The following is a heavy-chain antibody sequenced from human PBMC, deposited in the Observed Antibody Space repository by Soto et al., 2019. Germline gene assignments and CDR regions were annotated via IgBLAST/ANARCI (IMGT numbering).Heavy chain of an antibody. V-gene: IGHV4-59*01. CDR2: ISYSGNT. J-gene: IGHJ4*02. CDR3: AGLRGYAGSPIDY. Sequence: QVQLQESGPGLVKPSETLSLTCTVSGGSIISGYWSWIRQPPGKGLEWIGYISYSGNTNYNHSLKSRVTMSVDTPKNQFSLRLSSVTTADTAVYYCAGLRGYAGSPIDYWGQGTLVTVSS. CDR1: GGSIISGY. D-gene: IGHD2-15*01.